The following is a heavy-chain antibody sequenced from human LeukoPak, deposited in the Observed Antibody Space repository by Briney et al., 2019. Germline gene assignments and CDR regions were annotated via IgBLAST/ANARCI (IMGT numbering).Heavy chain of an antibody. CDR2: IYYTGST. D-gene: IGHD6-6*01. CDR1: GGSISRLY. CDR3: ARHRAYSSSSPFDY. Sequence: SETLSLTCSVSGGSISRLYWSWIRQPPGKGLEWIGYIYYTGSTNYNPSLKSRVTMFVDMSKNQFSLRLSSVTAADTAVYYCARHRAYSSSSPFDYWGQGTLVTVSS. J-gene: IGHJ4*02. V-gene: IGHV4-59*08.